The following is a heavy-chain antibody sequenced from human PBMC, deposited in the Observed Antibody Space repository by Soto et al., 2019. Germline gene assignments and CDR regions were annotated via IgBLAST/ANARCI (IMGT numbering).Heavy chain of an antibody. CDR2: ITASRGRT. CDR3: AKDTRYADYVRWFDS. D-gene: IGHD4-17*01. J-gene: IGHJ5*01. V-gene: IGHV3-23*01. Sequence: GGSLRLSCTASGFTFSSYAMTSGRQAPGGGVEGVSGITASRGRTLSADSVKGRFTISRDNSRSTLYLQMNSLRAEDTAVYYCAKDTRYADYVRWFDSWGQGTLVTASS. CDR1: GFTFSSYA.